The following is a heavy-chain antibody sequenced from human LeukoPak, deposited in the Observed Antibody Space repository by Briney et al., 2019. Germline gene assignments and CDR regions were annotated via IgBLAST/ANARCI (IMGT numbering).Heavy chain of an antibody. D-gene: IGHD3-10*01. CDR1: GFTFSSYS. J-gene: IGHJ4*02. V-gene: IGHV3-21*01. CDR2: ISSSSSYI. CDR3: VRGAGTRGDY. Sequence: GGSLRLSCAASGFTFSSYSMNWVCQAPGKGLEWVSSISSSSSYIYYADSVKGRFTISRDNAKNSLYLQMNSLRAEDTAVYYCVRGAGTRGDYWGQGTLVTVSS.